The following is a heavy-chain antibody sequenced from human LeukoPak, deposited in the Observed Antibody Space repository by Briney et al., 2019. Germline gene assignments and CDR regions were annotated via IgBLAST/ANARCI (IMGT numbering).Heavy chain of an antibody. CDR1: GYTFTGYD. CDR3: ARESCTNGVCYPYFDY. CDR2: INPNSGGT. D-gene: IGHD2-8*01. V-gene: IGHV1-2*02. Sequence: ASVKVSCKASGYTFTGYDMHWVRQAPGQGLEWMGWINPNSGGTNYAQKFQGRVTMTRDTSISTAYMELSRLRSDDTAVYYCARESCTNGVCYPYFDYWGQGTLVTVSS. J-gene: IGHJ4*02.